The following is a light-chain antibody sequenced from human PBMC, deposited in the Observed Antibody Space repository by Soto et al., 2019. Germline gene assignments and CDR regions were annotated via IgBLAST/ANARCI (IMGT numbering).Light chain of an antibody. Sequence: TVSVTPGERATLSCSAGQSVSYNSAWYQHDPGQAPCLLIYGPSARATGIPARFSGSGSGTEFTLTISCFQSEDFALYCSAHYTFLLQPFGHVSK. CDR2: GPS. J-gene: IGKJ1*01. CDR3: AHYTFLLQP. V-gene: IGKV3-15*01. CDR1: QSVSYN.